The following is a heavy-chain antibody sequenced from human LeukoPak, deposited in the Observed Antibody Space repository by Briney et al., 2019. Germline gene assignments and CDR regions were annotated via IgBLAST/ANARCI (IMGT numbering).Heavy chain of an antibody. Sequence: ASVKVSCKASGYTFTSYYMHWVRQAPGQGLEWMGLINPSGGSTSYAQTFQGRVTMTRDTSTSTVYMELSSLRSEDTAVYYCASSTQNSSGWYRNEYFQHWGPGTLVTVSS. CDR3: ASSTQNSSGWYRNEYFQH. V-gene: IGHV1-46*01. CDR1: GYTFTSYY. D-gene: IGHD6-19*01. CDR2: INPSGGST. J-gene: IGHJ1*01.